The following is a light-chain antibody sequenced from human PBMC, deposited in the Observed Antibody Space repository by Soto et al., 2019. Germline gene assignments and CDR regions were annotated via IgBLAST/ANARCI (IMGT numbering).Light chain of an antibody. CDR3: PQSYSTPPYT. V-gene: IGKV1-39*01. Sequence: DIQMTQSPSSLSASVGDRVTITCRAIQSISNDLHWYQQKPGKDPTRLIYAASSLQGGVPSRFSGSGSGTDFTLTISSLQPEDFATYYCPQSYSTPPYTFGQGTRLEIK. CDR1: QSISND. CDR2: AAS. J-gene: IGKJ2*01.